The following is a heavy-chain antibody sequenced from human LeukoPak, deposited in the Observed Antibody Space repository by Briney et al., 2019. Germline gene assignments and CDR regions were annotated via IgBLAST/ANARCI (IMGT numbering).Heavy chain of an antibody. Sequence: GASVKVSCKASGYTFTGYYMHWVRQAPGQGLEWMGWINPNSGGTNYAQKFQGRVTMTRDTSISTAYMELSRLRSDDTAVYYCARGGVYYDFWSGLDIWGQGTMVTVSS. CDR2: INPNSGGT. D-gene: IGHD3-3*01. V-gene: IGHV1-2*02. J-gene: IGHJ3*02. CDR1: GYTFTGYY. CDR3: ARGGVYYDFWSGLDI.